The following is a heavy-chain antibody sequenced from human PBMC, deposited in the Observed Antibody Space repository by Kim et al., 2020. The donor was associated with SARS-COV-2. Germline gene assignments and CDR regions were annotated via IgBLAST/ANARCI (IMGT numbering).Heavy chain of an antibody. CDR3: AREYYDSSGFDY. V-gene: IGHV1-69*04. Sequence: NYAQKFQGRVTITADKSTSTAYMELSSLRSEDTAVYYCAREYYDSSGFDYWGQGTLVTVSS. D-gene: IGHD3-22*01. J-gene: IGHJ4*02.